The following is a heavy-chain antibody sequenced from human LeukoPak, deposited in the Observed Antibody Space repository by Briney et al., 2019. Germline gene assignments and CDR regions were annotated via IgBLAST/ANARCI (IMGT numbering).Heavy chain of an antibody. CDR2: ISWNSGSI. J-gene: IGHJ4*02. Sequence: PGGSLRLSCAASGFTFDDYAMHWVRQAPGKGLEWVSGISWNSGSIGYADSVKGRFTISRDNAKNSLYLQMNSLRAEDTALYYCAKVSGHSYGDNDYWGQGTLVTVSS. V-gene: IGHV3-9*01. CDR1: GFTFDDYA. D-gene: IGHD5-18*01. CDR3: AKVSGHSYGDNDY.